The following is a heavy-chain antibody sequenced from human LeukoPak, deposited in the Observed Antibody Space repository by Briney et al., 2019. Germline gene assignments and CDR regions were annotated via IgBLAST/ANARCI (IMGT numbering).Heavy chain of an antibody. J-gene: IGHJ6*03. Sequence: GGSLRLSCAASGFTFSSYSMNWVRQAPGKELEWVSSISRCSAYIYYADSVKGRFTISRDNAKNSLYLQMNSLRVEDTAVYYCARATCSSTSCYSDYYYYMDVWGKGTTVTDSS. CDR1: GFTFSSYS. V-gene: IGHV3-21*01. CDR2: ISRCSAYI. CDR3: ARATCSSTSCYSDYYYYMDV. D-gene: IGHD2-2*01.